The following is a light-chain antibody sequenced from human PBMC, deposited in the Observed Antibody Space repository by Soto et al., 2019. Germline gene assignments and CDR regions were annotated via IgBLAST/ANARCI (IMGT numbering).Light chain of an antibody. V-gene: IGKV3-15*01. CDR2: GAY. Sequence: EIEMTQSPATLSLSPGERATVSCRASQSVGNNLAWYQQKSGQAPRLLIYGAYTRAAGVPARFSGTGSGTEFTLTISSLQSEDFAVYYCHQYDDWPPYTFVQGTKLEFK. J-gene: IGKJ2*01. CDR3: HQYDDWPPYT. CDR1: QSVGNN.